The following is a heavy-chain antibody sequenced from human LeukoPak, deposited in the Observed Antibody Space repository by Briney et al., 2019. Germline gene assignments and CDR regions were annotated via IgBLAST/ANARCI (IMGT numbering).Heavy chain of an antibody. CDR2: IYYSGNT. V-gene: IGHV4-39*07. CDR1: GGSISSSNYY. CDR3: ARGGGPYCSGGGCYTTFDY. D-gene: IGHD2-15*01. J-gene: IGHJ4*02. Sequence: SETLSLTCTVSGGSISSSNYYWGWIRQPPGKGLEWIGSIYYSGNTYYNPSLKSRVTISVDTSKNQFSLKLTSVTAADAAVYYCARGGGPYCSGGGCYTTFDYWGQGTLVTVSS.